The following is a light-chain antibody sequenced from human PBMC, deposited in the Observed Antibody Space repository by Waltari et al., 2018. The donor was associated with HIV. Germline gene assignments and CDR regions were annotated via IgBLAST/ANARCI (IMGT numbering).Light chain of an antibody. V-gene: IGLV2-11*01. CDR1: SSDVGIYNY. CDR3: CSYAGSYTYV. Sequence: QSALTQPRSVSGSPGQSVTIFCTGTSSDVGIYNYVSWYQQHPGTAPKLMIYDVAKRPSGVPDRFSGSKSGNTASLTISGLQPEDEADYYCCSYAGSYTYVFGSGTAVTVL. J-gene: IGLJ1*01. CDR2: DVA.